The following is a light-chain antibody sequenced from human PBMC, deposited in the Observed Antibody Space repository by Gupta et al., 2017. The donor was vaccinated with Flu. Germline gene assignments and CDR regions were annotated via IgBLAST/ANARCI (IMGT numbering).Light chain of an antibody. CDR2: YKSDSDK. CDR1: SDINVGVYR. J-gene: IGLJ3*02. CDR3: MISDIDAGV. Sequence: CTLGSDINVGVYRIYWYQQKPGSPPRYLLRYKSDSDKQQGSGVPSRFSGSKDASANAGILLISGLQSEDEADYYCMISDIDAGVFGGGTKLTVL. V-gene: IGLV5-45*02.